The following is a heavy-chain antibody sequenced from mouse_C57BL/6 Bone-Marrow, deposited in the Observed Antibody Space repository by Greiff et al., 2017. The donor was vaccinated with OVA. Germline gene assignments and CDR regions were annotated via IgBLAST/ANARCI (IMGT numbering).Heavy chain of an antibody. D-gene: IGHD1-1*01. J-gene: IGHJ3*01. V-gene: IGHV1-15*01. CDR2: IDPETGGT. CDR1: GYTFTDYE. CDR3: TIIRGCAY. Sequence: QVQLQQSGAELVRPGASVTLSCKASGYTFTDYEMHWVKQTPVHGLEWIGAIDPETGGTAYNQKFKGKAILTADKSSSTAYMELRSLTSEVSAVYYCTIIRGCAYWGQGTLVTVSA.